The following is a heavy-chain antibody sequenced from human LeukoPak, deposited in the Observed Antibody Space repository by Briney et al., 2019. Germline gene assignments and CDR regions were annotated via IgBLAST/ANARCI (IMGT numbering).Heavy chain of an antibody. Sequence: ASVKVSCKASGYTFTGHYIHWVRQAPGQGLEWMGWINSISGGTNYAQKFQGRVTMTRDTSISTAYMELTWLRSDDTAVYYCARGRLVWEMATGAGVLHFDYWGQGTLVTVSS. CDR2: INSISGGT. CDR1: GYTFTGHY. D-gene: IGHD5-24*01. J-gene: IGHJ4*02. CDR3: ARGRLVWEMATGAGVLHFDY. V-gene: IGHV1-2*02.